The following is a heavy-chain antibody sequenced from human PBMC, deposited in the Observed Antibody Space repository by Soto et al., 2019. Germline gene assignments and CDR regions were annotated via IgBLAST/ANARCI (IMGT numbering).Heavy chain of an antibody. CDR2: ISYDGSNK. D-gene: IGHD3-10*01. CDR3: AKDREPYGSGSYYMDY. J-gene: IGHJ4*02. Sequence: PGGSLRLSCAASGFTFSSYGMHWVRQAPGKGLEWVAVISYDGSNKYYADSVKGRFTISRDNSKNTLYLQMNSLRAEDTAVYYCAKDREPYGSGSYYMDYWGQGTLVTVSS. CDR1: GFTFSSYG. V-gene: IGHV3-30*18.